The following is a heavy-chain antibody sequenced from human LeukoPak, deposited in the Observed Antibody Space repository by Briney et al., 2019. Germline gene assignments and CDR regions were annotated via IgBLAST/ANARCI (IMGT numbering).Heavy chain of an antibody. CDR1: GFTFSSYW. V-gene: IGHV3-74*01. CDR3: ARGYCSSTSCYSFDY. CDR2: INSDGSST. D-gene: IGHD2-2*02. J-gene: IGHJ4*02. Sequence: PGGSLRLSCAASGFTFSSYWMHWVRQAPGKGLVWGSRINSDGSSTSYADSVKGRFTISRDNAKNTLYLQMNSLRAEDTAVYYCARGYCSSTSCYSFDYWGQGTLVTVSS.